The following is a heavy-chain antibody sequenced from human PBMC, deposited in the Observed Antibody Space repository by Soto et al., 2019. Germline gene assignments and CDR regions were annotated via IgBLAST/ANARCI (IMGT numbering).Heavy chain of an antibody. CDR3: AKDSRGMYGMDV. J-gene: IGHJ6*02. Sequence: EVQLLESGGGLVQPGGSLRLSCAASGFTFSSYAMSWVRQVPGKGLEWVSAISGSGGSTYYADSVKGRFTISRDNSKNTLYLQMSSLRVEDTAVYYCAKDSRGMYGMDVWGQGTTVTVSS. CDR2: ISGSGGST. V-gene: IGHV3-23*01. CDR1: GFTFSSYA. D-gene: IGHD6-13*01.